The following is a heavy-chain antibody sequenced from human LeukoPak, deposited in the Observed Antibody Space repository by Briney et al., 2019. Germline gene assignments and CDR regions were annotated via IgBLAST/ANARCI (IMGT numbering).Heavy chain of an antibody. V-gene: IGHV3-30*18. CDR1: GFTLSSYG. CDR2: ISYDGSNK. J-gene: IGHJ6*02. D-gene: IGHD3-9*01. Sequence: GGSLRLSCAASGFTLSSYGMHWVRQAPGKGLEWVAVISYDGSNKYYADSVKGRVTISRDNSKNTLYLQMNSLRAEDTAVYYCAKGTVLRYFDWSPIAPKYYYGMDVWGQGTTVTVSS. CDR3: AKGTVLRYFDWSPIAPKYYYGMDV.